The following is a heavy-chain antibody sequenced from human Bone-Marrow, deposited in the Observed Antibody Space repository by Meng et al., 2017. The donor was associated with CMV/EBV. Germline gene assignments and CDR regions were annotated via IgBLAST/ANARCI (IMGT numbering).Heavy chain of an antibody. V-gene: IGHV3-53*01. CDR3: ARGSNRFDP. J-gene: IGHJ5*02. CDR1: GSTFRSDY. D-gene: IGHD6-6*01. Sequence: LTISGASSGSTFRSDYMSWVRQAPGKGLEWVSIIYSGGNTYYAESVKGRFTISRDSSKNTLYLQMNSLSADDTAVYYCARGSNRFDPWGQGTLVTVSS. CDR2: IYSGGNT.